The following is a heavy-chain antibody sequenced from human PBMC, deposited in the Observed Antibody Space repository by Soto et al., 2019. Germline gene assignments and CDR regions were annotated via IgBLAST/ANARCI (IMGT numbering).Heavy chain of an antibody. CDR2: INSDGSST. CDR1: GFTFSSYW. Sequence: GGSLRLSCAASGFTFSSYWMHWVRQAPGKGLVWVSRINSDGSSTSYADSVKGRFTISRDNAKNTLYLQMNSLRAEDTAVYYCARDQSWGYYDSSGYYYYYYGMDVWGQGTTVTVSS. CDR3: ARDQSWGYYDSSGYYYYYYGMDV. V-gene: IGHV3-74*01. D-gene: IGHD3-22*01. J-gene: IGHJ6*02.